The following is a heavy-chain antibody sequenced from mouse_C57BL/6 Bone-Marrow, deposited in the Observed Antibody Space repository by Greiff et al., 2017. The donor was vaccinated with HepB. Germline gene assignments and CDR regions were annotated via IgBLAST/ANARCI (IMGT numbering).Heavy chain of an antibody. J-gene: IGHJ3*01. V-gene: IGHV5-9-1*02. CDR3: TREGHWFAY. Sequence: EVMLVESGEGLVKPGGSLKLSCAASGFTFSSYAMSWVRQTPEKRLEWVAYISSGGDYIYYADTVKGRFAISRDNARNTLYLQMSSLKSEDTAMYYCTREGHWFAYWGQGTRVTVSA. D-gene: IGHD3-3*01. CDR1: GFTFSSYA. CDR2: ISSGGDYI.